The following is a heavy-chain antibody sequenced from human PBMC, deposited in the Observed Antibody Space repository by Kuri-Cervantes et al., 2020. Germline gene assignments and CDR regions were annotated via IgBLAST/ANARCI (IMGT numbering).Heavy chain of an antibody. CDR2: IIPIFGTA. CDR3: ARVGYYDSSGYYFVTVVSPFDY. D-gene: IGHD3-22*01. V-gene: IGHV1-69*05. CDR1: GGTFSSYA. J-gene: IGHJ4*02. Sequence: SVKVSCKASGGTFSSYAISWVRQAPGQGLEWMGGIIPIFGTANYAQKLQGRVTMTTDTSTSTAYMELRSLRSDDTAVYYCARVGYYDSSGYYFVTVVSPFDYWGQGTLVTVSS.